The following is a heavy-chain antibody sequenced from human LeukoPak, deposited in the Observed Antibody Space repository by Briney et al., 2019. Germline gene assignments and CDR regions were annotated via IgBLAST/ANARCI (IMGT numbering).Heavy chain of an antibody. V-gene: IGHV3-23*01. CDR3: AKFFKEWELRAQFDY. D-gene: IGHD1-26*01. CDR2: ISGSGGST. J-gene: IGHJ4*02. Sequence: PGGSLRLSCAASGFTFSDYYMSWIRQAPGKGLEWVSAISGSGGSTYYADSVKGRFTISRDNSKNTLYLQMNSLRAEDTAVYYCAKFFKEWELRAQFDYWGQGTLVTVSS. CDR1: GFTFSDYY.